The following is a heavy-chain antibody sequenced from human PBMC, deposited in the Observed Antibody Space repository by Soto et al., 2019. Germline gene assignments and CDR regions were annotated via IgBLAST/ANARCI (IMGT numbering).Heavy chain of an antibody. D-gene: IGHD6-19*01. V-gene: IGHV3-23*01. CDR2: ISGSGGST. CDR3: AKDPGGGWHFFDY. CDR1: GFTFSSYA. Sequence: HPGGSLRLSCAASGFTFSSYAMSWVRQAPGKGLEWVSAISGSGGSTYYADSVKGRFTISRDNSKNTLYLQMNSLRAEDTAVYYCAKDPGGGWHFFDYWGQGTLVTVSS. J-gene: IGHJ4*02.